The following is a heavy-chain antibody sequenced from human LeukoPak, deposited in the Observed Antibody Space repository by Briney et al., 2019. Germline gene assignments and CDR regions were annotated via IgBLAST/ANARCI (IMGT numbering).Heavy chain of an antibody. CDR3: ARSGFDY. V-gene: IGHV3-21*01. J-gene: IGHJ4*02. Sequence: GGSLRLSCAASGFTFSSYSMNWLRQAPGKGLVWVSYISSSRSYIYNADSVKGRFTISRDNAKNSLYLQMNSLRAEDTAVYYCARSGFDYWGQGTLVTVSS. CDR1: GFTFSSYS. CDR2: ISSSRSYI.